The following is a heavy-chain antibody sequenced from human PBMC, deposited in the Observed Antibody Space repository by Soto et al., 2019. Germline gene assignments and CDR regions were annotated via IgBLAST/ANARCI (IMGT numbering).Heavy chain of an antibody. V-gene: IGHV1-46*01. CDR1: GYTFTSYY. CDR3: ARDQPIRDYGMDV. Sequence: ASVKVSCKASGYTFTSYYMHWVRQAPGQGLEWMGIINPSGGSTSYAQKFQGRVTMTRDTSTSTVYMELSGLRSEDTAVYYCARDQPIRDYGMDVWGQGTTVTVSS. D-gene: IGHD2-21*01. J-gene: IGHJ6*02. CDR2: INPSGGST.